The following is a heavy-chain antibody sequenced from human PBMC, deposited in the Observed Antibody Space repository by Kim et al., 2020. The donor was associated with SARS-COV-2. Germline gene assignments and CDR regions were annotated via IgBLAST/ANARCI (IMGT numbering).Heavy chain of an antibody. V-gene: IGHV3-23*01. D-gene: IGHD2-21*02. CDR3: AKDRPATAIDYFDY. J-gene: IGHJ4*02. Sequence: YAASVKGRFTISRDNSQNPLYLQMNSLRAEDTAVYYCAKDRPATAIDYFDYWGQGTLVTVSS.